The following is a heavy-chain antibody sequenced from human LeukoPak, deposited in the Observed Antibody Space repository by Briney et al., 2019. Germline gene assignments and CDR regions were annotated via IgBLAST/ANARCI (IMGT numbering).Heavy chain of an antibody. V-gene: IGHV4-39*01. J-gene: IGHJ4*02. Sequence: SETLSLTCTVSGGSISSSSYYWGWIRQPPGKGLEWIGSIYYSGSTYYNPSLKSRVTISVDTSKNQFSLKLSSVTAADTAVYYCARHFPSRQIDYWGPGTLVTVSS. CDR3: ARHFPSRQIDY. CDR2: IYYSGST. CDR1: GGSISSSSYY.